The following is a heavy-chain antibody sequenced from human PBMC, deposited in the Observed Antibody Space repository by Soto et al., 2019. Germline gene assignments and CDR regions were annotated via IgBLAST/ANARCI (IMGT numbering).Heavy chain of an antibody. D-gene: IGHD5-12*01. CDR1: GGTFSSYT. V-gene: IGHV1-69*08. J-gene: IGHJ4*02. CDR3: ARDRDIVATLSH. Sequence: QVQLVQSGAEVKKPGSSVKVSCKASGGTFSSYTISWVRQAPGQGLEWMGRIIPILGIANYAQKFQGRVTITAHKSTSTAYMELSSLRSEDTAVYYCARDRDIVATLSHWGQGTLVTVSS. CDR2: IIPILGIA.